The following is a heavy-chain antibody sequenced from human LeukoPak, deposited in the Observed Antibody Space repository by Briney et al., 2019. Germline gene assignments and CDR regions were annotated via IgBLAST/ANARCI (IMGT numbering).Heavy chain of an antibody. CDR2: INPYTGGT. CDR1: GYSFTGHY. D-gene: IGHD2-21*01. CDR3: ARGRPTREHCSSGDCYHTDY. J-gene: IGHJ4*02. Sequence: PLASVKVSCKASGYSFTGHYMHWVRQAPGQGLEWMGWINPYTGGTNYAQKFQGRVTMTSDTSISTAYMEVSSLRSDDTAVYYCARGRPTREHCSSGDCYHTDYWGQGTLVTVSS. V-gene: IGHV1-2*02.